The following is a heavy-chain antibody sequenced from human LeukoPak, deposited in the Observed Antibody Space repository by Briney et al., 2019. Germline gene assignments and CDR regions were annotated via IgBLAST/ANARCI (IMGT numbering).Heavy chain of an antibody. Sequence: GGSLRLSCAASGFTFSTYGIHWVRQGPGKGLEWVAGISYDGSDKYNADSVKGRFTISRDNSKNTLYLQMNSLRAEDTAVYYCARGLDFNWGSDYWGQGTLVTVSS. CDR2: ISYDGSDK. CDR3: ARGLDFNWGSDY. J-gene: IGHJ4*02. D-gene: IGHD7-27*01. CDR1: GFTFSTYG. V-gene: IGHV3-30*03.